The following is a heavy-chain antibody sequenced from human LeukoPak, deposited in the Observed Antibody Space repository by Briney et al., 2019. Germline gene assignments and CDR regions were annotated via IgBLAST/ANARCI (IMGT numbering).Heavy chain of an antibody. CDR3: AKVRGYSYDADGFDI. CDR1: GFTFSSFA. Sequence: TGGSLRLSCAASGFTFSSFAMSWVRQAPAKGLEWVSYISVSGGRTYYADSVKGRFTISRDNSKNTLYLQMNSLRAEDTAVYYCAKVRGYSYDADGFDIWGQGTLVTVSS. J-gene: IGHJ3*02. V-gene: IGHV3-23*01. CDR2: ISVSGGRT. D-gene: IGHD5-18*01.